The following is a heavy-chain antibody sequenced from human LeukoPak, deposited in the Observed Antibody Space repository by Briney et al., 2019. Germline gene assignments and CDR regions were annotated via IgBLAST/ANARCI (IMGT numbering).Heavy chain of an antibody. V-gene: IGHV3-74*01. Sequence: PGGSLRLSCAASGFIFSSYWMHWVRQAPGKGLVWVSRINSDGSSTNYADSVKGRVDISRDNAKNTLYLQMNSLRGEDTAVYYCARNPTGDYDYWGQGALVTVSS. CDR3: ARNPTGDYDY. CDR1: GFIFSSYW. D-gene: IGHD2-8*02. J-gene: IGHJ4*02. CDR2: INSDGSST.